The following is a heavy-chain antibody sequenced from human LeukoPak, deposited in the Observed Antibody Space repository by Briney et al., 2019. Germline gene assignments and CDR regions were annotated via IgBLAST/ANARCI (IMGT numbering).Heavy chain of an antibody. CDR1: GFTFSSYA. Sequence: GGSLRLSCAASGFTFSSYAMSWVRQAPGNGLEWVSAISGSGGSTYYADSVKGRFTISRDNSKNTLYLQMNSLRAEDTAVYYCATDSSGYTDYWGQGTLVTVSS. J-gene: IGHJ4*02. CDR3: ATDSSGYTDY. V-gene: IGHV3-23*01. D-gene: IGHD6-19*01. CDR2: ISGSGGST.